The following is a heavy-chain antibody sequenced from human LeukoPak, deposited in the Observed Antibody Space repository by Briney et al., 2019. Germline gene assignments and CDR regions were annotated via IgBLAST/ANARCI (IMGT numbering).Heavy chain of an antibody. CDR2: IGSSGGST. V-gene: IGHV3-23*01. CDR3: ARVMGRYCSSTSCYVDY. J-gene: IGHJ4*02. D-gene: IGHD2-2*01. CDR1: RFTFSSYG. Sequence: GGSLRLSCAASRFTFSSYGMSWVRQAPGKGLEWVSGIGSSGGSTYYADSVKGRFTISRDNSKNTLYLQMNSLRAEDTAVYYCARVMGRYCSSTSCYVDYWGQGTLVTVSS.